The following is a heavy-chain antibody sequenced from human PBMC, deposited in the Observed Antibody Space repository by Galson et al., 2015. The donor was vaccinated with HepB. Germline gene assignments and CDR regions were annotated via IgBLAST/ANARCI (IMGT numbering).Heavy chain of an antibody. CDR1: GFTFSSYG. Sequence: SLRLSCAASGFTFSSYGMHWVRQAPGKGLEWVAVIWYDGSNKYYADSVKGRFTISRDNSKNTLYLQMNSLRAEDTAVYYCARDKRPYSSSWAFDYWGQGTLVTVSS. J-gene: IGHJ4*02. D-gene: IGHD6-13*01. V-gene: IGHV3-33*01. CDR2: IWYDGSNK. CDR3: ARDKRPYSSSWAFDY.